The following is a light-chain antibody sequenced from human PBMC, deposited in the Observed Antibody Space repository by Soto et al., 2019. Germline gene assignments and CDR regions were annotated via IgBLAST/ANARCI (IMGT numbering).Light chain of an antibody. CDR1: QSVSSN. CDR2: AAS. CDR3: QQYNNWPPIT. J-gene: IGKJ5*01. Sequence: EIVLTQSPATLSLSPGERAALSCGSSQSVSSNYLAWYQQKPGLAPRLLIYAASTRATGVPARFSGSGSGTEFTLTISSLQSEDFAVYYCQQYNNWPPITFGQGTRLEIK. V-gene: IGKV3D-15*01.